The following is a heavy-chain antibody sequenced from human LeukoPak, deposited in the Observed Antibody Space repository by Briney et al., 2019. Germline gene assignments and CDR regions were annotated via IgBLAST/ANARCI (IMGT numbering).Heavy chain of an antibody. CDR1: GYTFTCYY. D-gene: IGHD2-15*01. V-gene: IGHV1-18*04. Sequence: ASVKVSCKASGYTFTCYYMHWVRQAPGQGLEWMGWISAYNGNTNYAQKLQGRVTMTTDTSTSTAYMELRSLRSDDTAVYYCARDQFLYCSGGSCYSSYYYYMDVWGKGTTVTISS. CDR2: ISAYNGNT. CDR3: ARDQFLYCSGGSCYSSYYYYMDV. J-gene: IGHJ6*03.